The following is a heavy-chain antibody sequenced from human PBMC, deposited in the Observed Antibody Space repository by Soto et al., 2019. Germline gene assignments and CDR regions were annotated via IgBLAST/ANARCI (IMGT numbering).Heavy chain of an antibody. J-gene: IGHJ4*02. CDR2: ISSSSSYI. CDR3: ARAPYYYDSSGYWAY. Sequence: PWGVLRLSCAASGFTFSSYSMNWVRQAPGKGLEWVSSISSSSSYIYYADSVKGRFTISRDNAKNSLYLQMNSLRAEDTAVYYCARAPYYYDSSGYWAYWGQGTLVTVSS. D-gene: IGHD3-22*01. V-gene: IGHV3-21*01. CDR1: GFTFSSYS.